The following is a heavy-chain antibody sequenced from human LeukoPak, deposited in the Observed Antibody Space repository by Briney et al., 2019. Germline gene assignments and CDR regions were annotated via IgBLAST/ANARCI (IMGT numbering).Heavy chain of an antibody. V-gene: IGHV3-9*01. D-gene: IGHD3-10*01. CDR2: ISWNSGSI. J-gene: IGHJ4*02. Sequence: GRSLRLSCAASGFTFDDYAIHWVRQAPGKGLEWVSGISWNSGSIGYADSVKGRFTISRDNAKNSLYLQMNSLRAEDTALYYCAKEKGYYGLWTPFDYWGQGTLVTVSS. CDR3: AKEKGYYGLWTPFDY. CDR1: GFTFDDYA.